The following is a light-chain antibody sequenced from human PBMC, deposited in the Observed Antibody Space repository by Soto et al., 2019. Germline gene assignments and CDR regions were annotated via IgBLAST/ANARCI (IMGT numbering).Light chain of an antibody. CDR3: QEYNSDSGLT. V-gene: IGKV1-5*03. CDR2: TAS. Sequence: DIPMTQSPSTLSASVGDRVTTTCRASQSISSWLAWYQQKPGKAPKLLIYTASNLVSGVPSRFSGSGSGTEFTLTISSLQPDDFATYYCQEYNSDSGLTFGGGTKVEIK. J-gene: IGKJ4*01. CDR1: QSISSW.